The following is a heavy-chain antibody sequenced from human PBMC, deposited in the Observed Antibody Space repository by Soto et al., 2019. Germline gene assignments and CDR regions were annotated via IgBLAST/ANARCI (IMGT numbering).Heavy chain of an antibody. J-gene: IGHJ5*02. CDR2: ISSSSSTI. D-gene: IGHD2-2*01. Sequence: EVQLVESGGGLVQPGGSLRLSCAASGFTFSSYSMNWVRQAPGKGLEWVSYISSSSSTIYYADSVKGRFTISRDKAKNALYLQMNGLRAEDTAVYYCASQGAGSSSRPLDWFDPWGQGTLVTVSS. CDR1: GFTFSSYS. V-gene: IGHV3-48*01. CDR3: ASQGAGSSSRPLDWFDP.